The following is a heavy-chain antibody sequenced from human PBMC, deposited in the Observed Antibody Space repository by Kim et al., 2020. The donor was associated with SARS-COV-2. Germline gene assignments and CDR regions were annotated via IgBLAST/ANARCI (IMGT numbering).Heavy chain of an antibody. J-gene: IGHJ6*02. V-gene: IGHV3-13*05. CDR3: ARGGIAAAGIDYYYGMDV. D-gene: IGHD6-13*01. Sequence: GGPLRLSCAASGFTFSSYDMHWVRQATGKGLEWVSAIGTAGDPYYPGSVKGRFTISRENDKNSLYLQMNSLRAGDTAVYYCARGGIAAAGIDYYYGMDVWGQGTTVTVSS. CDR1: GFTFSSYD. CDR2: IGTAGDP.